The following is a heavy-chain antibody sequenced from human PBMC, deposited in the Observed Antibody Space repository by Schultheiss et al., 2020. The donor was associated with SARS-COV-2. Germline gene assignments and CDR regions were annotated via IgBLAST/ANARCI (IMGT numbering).Heavy chain of an antibody. J-gene: IGHJ6*02. D-gene: IGHD3-10*01. Sequence: GGSLRLSCAASGFTVSSNYMSWVRQAPGKGLEWVSVISSNSNYIYYADSVKGRFTISRDNSKNTLYLQMNSLRAEDTAVYYCAKDGDYYGSGSYSGMDVWGQGTTVTVSS. CDR3: AKDGDYYGSGSYSGMDV. V-gene: IGHV3-21*01. CDR2: ISSNSNYI. CDR1: GFTVSSNY.